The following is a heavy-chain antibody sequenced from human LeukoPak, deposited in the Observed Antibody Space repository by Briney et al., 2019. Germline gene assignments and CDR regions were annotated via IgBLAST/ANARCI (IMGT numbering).Heavy chain of an antibody. V-gene: IGHV3-NL1*01. CDR2: IYSGGST. Sequence: GRSLRLSCAASGFCFSSYGMHWVRQAAGKGLEWVSVIYSGGSTYYADSVKGRFTISRDNSKHTLYLQMNSLSAEDTAVYYCAKDRLGIGVNYFDYWGQGTLVTVSS. CDR3: AKDRLGIGVNYFDY. CDR1: GFCFSSYG. J-gene: IGHJ4*02. D-gene: IGHD7-27*01.